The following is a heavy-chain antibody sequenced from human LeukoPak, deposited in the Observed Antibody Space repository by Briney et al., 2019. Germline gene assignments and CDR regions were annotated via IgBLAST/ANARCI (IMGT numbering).Heavy chain of an antibody. Sequence: QAGGSLRLSCAASGFTFDDYAMHWVRQAPGKGLEWVSGISWNSGSIGYADSVKGRFTISRDNAKNSLYLQMNSLRAEDTALYYCAKATEWLQLSSYFDHWGQGTLVTVSS. V-gene: IGHV3-9*01. CDR2: ISWNSGSI. J-gene: IGHJ4*02. CDR3: AKATEWLQLSSYFDH. CDR1: GFTFDDYA. D-gene: IGHD5-24*01.